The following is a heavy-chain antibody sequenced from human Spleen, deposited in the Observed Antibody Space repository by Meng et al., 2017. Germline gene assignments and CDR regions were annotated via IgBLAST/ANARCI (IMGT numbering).Heavy chain of an antibody. Sequence: SETLSLTCTVSGYSISSGYYWGWIRQPPGKGLEWIGSIYHSGSTYYNPSLKRRVTISVDTSKNQFSLKLSSVAAADTAVYYCARDLPLRAAAGTGDNWFDPWGQGTLVTVSS. CDR3: ARDLPLRAAAGTGDNWFDP. CDR2: IYHSGST. V-gene: IGHV4-38-2*02. D-gene: IGHD6-13*01. J-gene: IGHJ5*02. CDR1: GYSISSGYY.